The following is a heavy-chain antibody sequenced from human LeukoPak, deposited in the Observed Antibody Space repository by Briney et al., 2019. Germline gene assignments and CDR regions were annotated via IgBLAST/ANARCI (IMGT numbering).Heavy chain of an antibody. CDR2: IYETGHT. CDR3: ARHFLRGGFDS. CDR1: GGSINNYY. Sequence: SETLSLTCTVSGGSINNYYWSWIRQPPGKGLEWIAYIYETGHTGYNPSLKTRVTISLDTSKNQFSLRLNSVTAADTAVYYCARHFLRGGFDSWGQGTLVAVSS. V-gene: IGHV4-59*08. D-gene: IGHD5-12*01. J-gene: IGHJ4*02.